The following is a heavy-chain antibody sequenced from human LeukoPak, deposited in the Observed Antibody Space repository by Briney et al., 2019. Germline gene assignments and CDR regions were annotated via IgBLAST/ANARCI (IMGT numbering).Heavy chain of an antibody. CDR1: GFTFSSYS. Sequence: GGSLRLSCAASGFTFSSYSMNWVRQAPGKGLEWVSYISSSSSTIYYADSVKGRFTISRDNAKNSLYLQMNSLRAEDTAVYYCARERGCSSTSCAYYYYYMDVWGKGTTVTVSS. J-gene: IGHJ6*03. D-gene: IGHD2-2*01. V-gene: IGHV3-48*01. CDR2: ISSSSSTI. CDR3: ARERGCSSTSCAYYYYYMDV.